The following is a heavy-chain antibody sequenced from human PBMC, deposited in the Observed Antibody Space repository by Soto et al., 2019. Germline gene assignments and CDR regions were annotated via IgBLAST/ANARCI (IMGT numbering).Heavy chain of an antibody. CDR2: ISGYDGNT. V-gene: IGHV1-18*01. D-gene: IGHD2-2*01. J-gene: IGHJ6*02. Sequence: QVRLVQSAAEVKKPGASVKVSCKASGYIFSSYGITWVRQAPGHGLEWMGWISGYDGNTHLTQKLQGRVTMTIDTPTNTAFMELRSLRSVDTAVYYCARMADCRITTCSVPSRFHIRGYYYYYGLDVWGQGTTVAVSS. CDR1: GYIFSSYG. CDR3: ARMADCRITTCSVPSRFHIRGYYYYYGLDV.